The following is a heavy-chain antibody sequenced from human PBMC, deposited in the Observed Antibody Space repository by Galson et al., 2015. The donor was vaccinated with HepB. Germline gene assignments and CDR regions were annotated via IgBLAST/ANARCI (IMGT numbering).Heavy chain of an antibody. CDR3: AKDCSGGSCYYFDY. V-gene: IGHV3-33*06. J-gene: IGHJ4*02. CDR2: IWYDGTKK. D-gene: IGHD2-15*01. CDR1: GFTFSNHG. Sequence: SLRLSCAASGFTFSNHGMHWVRQAPGKGLEWVAVIWYDGTKKYYGDSVKGRFTISRDNSKNTLFLQMNSLRAEDTAVYYCAKDCSGGSCYYFDYWGQGTLVTVSS.